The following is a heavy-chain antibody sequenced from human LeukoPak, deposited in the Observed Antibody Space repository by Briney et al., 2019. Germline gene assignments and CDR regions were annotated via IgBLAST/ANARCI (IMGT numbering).Heavy chain of an antibody. J-gene: IGHJ6*02. CDR2: IYYSGST. CDR1: GGSISSGGYY. CDR3: ARAQDFYGSGSYYYYYYYCMDV. Sequence: PSQTLSLTCTVSGGSISSGGYYWSWIRQHPGKGLEWIGYIYYSGSTYYNPSLKSRVTISVDTSKNQFSLKLSSVTAADTAVYYCARAQDFYGSGSYYYYYYYCMDVWGQGTTVTVSS. V-gene: IGHV4-31*03. D-gene: IGHD3-10*01.